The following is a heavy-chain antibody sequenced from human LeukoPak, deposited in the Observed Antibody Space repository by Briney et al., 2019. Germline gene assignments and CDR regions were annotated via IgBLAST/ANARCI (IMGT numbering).Heavy chain of an antibody. Sequence: GGSLRLSCAASGFTFSSYSMNCVRQSPGKGLEWVSYISSSSSTVFYADSVKGRFTISRDNAKNSLYLQMSSLRDEDTAVYYCARDRGYYGSGYYFNDYWGQGTLVTVSS. CDR3: ARDRGYYGSGYYFNDY. D-gene: IGHD3-10*01. CDR1: GFTFSSYS. V-gene: IGHV3-48*02. J-gene: IGHJ4*02. CDR2: ISSSSSTV.